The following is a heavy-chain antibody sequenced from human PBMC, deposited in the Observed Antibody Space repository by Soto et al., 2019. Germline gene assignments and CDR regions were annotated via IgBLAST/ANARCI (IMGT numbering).Heavy chain of an antibody. CDR3: ARDSAPYNWNSPALYYYGMDV. J-gene: IGHJ6*02. D-gene: IGHD1-7*01. V-gene: IGHV3-30-3*01. CDR1: GFTLSSYA. CDR2: ISYDGSNK. Sequence: GGSLRLSCAASGFTLSSYAMHWVRQAPGKGLEWVAVISYDGSNKYYADSVKGRFTISRDNSKNTLYLQMNSLRAEDAAVYYCARDSAPYNWNSPALYYYGMDVWGQGTTVTVSS.